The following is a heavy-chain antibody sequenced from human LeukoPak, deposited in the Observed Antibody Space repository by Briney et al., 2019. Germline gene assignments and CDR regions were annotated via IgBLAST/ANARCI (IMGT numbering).Heavy chain of an antibody. V-gene: IGHV3-23*01. CDR1: GFTFSSYA. CDR2: ISGSGGST. D-gene: IGHD3-9*01. CDR3: ARDYFGTQIDY. J-gene: IGHJ4*02. Sequence: GGSLRLSCAAPGFTFSSYAMSWVRQAPGKGLEWVSAISGSGGSTYYADSVKGRFTISRDNSKNTLYLQMNSLRAEDTAVYYCARDYFGTQIDYWGQGTLVTVSS.